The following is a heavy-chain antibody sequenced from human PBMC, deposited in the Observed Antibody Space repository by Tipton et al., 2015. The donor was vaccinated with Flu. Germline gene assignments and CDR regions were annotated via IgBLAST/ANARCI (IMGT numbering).Heavy chain of an antibody. V-gene: IGHV4-61*02. Sequence: TLSLTCAVSGDSISSGAHYWSWIRQPAGKGLEWIGRIYTSGNTNYNPPLKTRVTISVDTSKNQFSLKLTSVTAADTAVYYCARDDGDYGSETYHYYYGMDVWGQGTTVTVSS. CDR2: IYTSGNT. CDR3: ARDDGDYGSETYHYYYGMDV. J-gene: IGHJ6*02. D-gene: IGHD3-10*01. CDR1: GDSISSGAHY.